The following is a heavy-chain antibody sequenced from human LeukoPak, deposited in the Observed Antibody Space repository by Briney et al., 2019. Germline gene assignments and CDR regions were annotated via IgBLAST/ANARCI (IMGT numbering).Heavy chain of an antibody. J-gene: IGHJ3*02. V-gene: IGHV3-15*01. CDR3: TTDYGVVVVRNAFDI. CDR2: IKSKTDGGTT. D-gene: IGHD3-22*01. CDR1: GFTFSNAW. Sequence: GGSLRLSCAASGFTFSNAWMSWVRQAPGKGLEWVGRIKSKTDGGTTDYAAPVKGRFTISRDDSKNTLYPQMNSLKTEDTAVYYCTTDYGVVVVRNAFDIWGQGTMVTVSS.